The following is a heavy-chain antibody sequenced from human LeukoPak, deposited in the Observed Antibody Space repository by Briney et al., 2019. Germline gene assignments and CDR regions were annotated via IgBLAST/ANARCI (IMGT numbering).Heavy chain of an antibody. CDR1: EPTFTVLA. V-gene: IGHV1-24*01. J-gene: IGHJ4*02. Sequence: ASVKVSCKVAEPTFTVLATGWVGRAPGKGLEWMGGFEPEDGETIYAQKFQGRVTMTEDTSTDTAYMELSSLIYDDTAVYYCATNKDYNHYYSWGLGTLVTVSS. CDR2: FEPEDGET. CDR3: ATNKDYNHYYS. D-gene: IGHD1-26*01.